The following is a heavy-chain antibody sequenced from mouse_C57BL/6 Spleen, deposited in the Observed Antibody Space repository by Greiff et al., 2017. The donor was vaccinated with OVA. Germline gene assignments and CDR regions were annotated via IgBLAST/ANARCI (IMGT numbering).Heavy chain of an antibody. V-gene: IGHV3-6*01. Sequence: EVKLQESGPGLVKPSQSLSLTCSVTGYSITSGYYWNWIRQFPGNKLEWMGYISYEGSNNYNPSLKNRISITRDTSKNQFFLKLNSVTTEDTATYYCARGSYGSSPWFAYWGQGTLVTVSA. CDR3: ARGSYGSSPWFAY. D-gene: IGHD1-1*01. CDR2: ISYEGSN. CDR1: GYSITSGYY. J-gene: IGHJ3*01.